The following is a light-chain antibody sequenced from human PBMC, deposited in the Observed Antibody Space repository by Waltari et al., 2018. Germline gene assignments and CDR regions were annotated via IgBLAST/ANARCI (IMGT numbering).Light chain of an antibody. CDR3: QQYYNWPRT. Sequence: EILMMQSPGTLFASPGERVILSCRASQSVGSNLAWYQQKPGQAPRLLIYGASTRATDIPGTFSGSGSGTGFTLTISSLQSEDFALYYCQQYYNWPRTFGQGTKVEIK. CDR1: QSVGSN. V-gene: IGKV3-15*01. J-gene: IGKJ1*01. CDR2: GAS.